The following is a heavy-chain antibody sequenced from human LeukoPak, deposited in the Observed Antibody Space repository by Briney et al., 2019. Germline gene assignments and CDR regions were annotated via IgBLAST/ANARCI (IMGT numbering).Heavy chain of an antibody. J-gene: IGHJ6*02. CDR1: GYTFTSYY. V-gene: IGHV1-46*01. CDR3: ASIPSWGSYDYYYGMDV. CDR2: INPSGGST. Sequence: ASVKVSCKASGYTFTSYYMHWVRQAPGQGLEWMGIINPSGGSTSYAQKFQGRVTMTRDTSTSTVYMELSSLRSEDTAVYYCASIPSWGSYDYYYGMDVWGQGTTVTVSS. D-gene: IGHD3-16*01.